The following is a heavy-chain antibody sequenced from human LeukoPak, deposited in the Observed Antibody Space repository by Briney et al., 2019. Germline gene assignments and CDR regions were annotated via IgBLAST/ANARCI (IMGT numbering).Heavy chain of an antibody. CDR3: AKGRITMVRGAHDY. Sequence: GGSLRLSCAASGFTFSSYAMHWVRQAPGKGLEWVAVISYDGSNKYYADSVKGRFTISRDNSKNTLYLQLNSLRAGDTAVYYCAKGRITMVRGAHDYWGQGTLVTVSS. CDR2: ISYDGSNK. CDR1: GFTFSSYA. V-gene: IGHV3-30-3*01. D-gene: IGHD3-10*01. J-gene: IGHJ4*02.